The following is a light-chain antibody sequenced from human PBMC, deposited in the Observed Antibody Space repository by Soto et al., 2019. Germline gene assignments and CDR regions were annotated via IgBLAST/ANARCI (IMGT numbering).Light chain of an antibody. J-gene: IGKJ3*01. V-gene: IGKV3-15*01. CDR1: QSVSSN. Sequence: EIVMTQSPATLSVSPGERATLSCRASQSVSSNLAWYQQKPGQAPRLLISGASTRATGIPARFSGSGSGTEFTLTISSLQSEDSAVYYCQQYNNWPPPFTFGPGTKVDIK. CDR2: GAS. CDR3: QQYNNWPPPFT.